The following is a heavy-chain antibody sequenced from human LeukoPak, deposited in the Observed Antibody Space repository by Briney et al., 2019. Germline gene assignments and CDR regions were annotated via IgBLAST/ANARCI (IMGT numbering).Heavy chain of an antibody. J-gene: IGHJ4*02. CDR2: ISGSGGST. Sequence: SAGSLRLYCAASGFTFSSYAMSWVRQAPGKGLKWVSAISGSGGSTYYADSVKGRFTISRYNSKNKLYLQMNSLRAEDTAVYYCAKVSDFWSGYKLPGIDYWGQGTLVTVSS. D-gene: IGHD3-3*01. V-gene: IGHV3-23*01. CDR3: AKVSDFWSGYKLPGIDY. CDR1: GFTFSSYA.